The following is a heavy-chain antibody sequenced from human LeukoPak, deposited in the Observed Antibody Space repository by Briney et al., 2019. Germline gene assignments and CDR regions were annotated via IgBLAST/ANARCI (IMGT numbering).Heavy chain of an antibody. J-gene: IGHJ4*02. CDR3: ARLQLYSGSFDY. V-gene: IGHV4-59*08. Sequence: SETLSLTFTVSGGSISSYYWSWIRQPPGKGLEWIGYIYYSGSTNYNPSLKSRVTISVDTSKNQFSLKLSSVTAADTAVYYCARLQLYSGSFDYWGQGTLVTVSS. CDR2: IYYSGST. D-gene: IGHD1-26*01. CDR1: GGSISSYY.